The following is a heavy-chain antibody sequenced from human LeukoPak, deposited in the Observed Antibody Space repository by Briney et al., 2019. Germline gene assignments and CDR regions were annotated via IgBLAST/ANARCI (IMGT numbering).Heavy chain of an antibody. V-gene: IGHV1-69*05. CDR2: IIPIFGTA. J-gene: IGHJ3*02. CDR1: GGTFSSYA. D-gene: IGHD3-22*01. Sequence: ASVYLSCTASGGTFSSYAISWVRQAPGPGLEWMGGIIPIFGTANYANKFQGRVTITTDESTCTAYMGRSSLRSEDTAVYYCARDAALLATGAITMTPPNHDAFDIWGQGTMVTVSS. CDR3: ARDAALLATGAITMTPPNHDAFDI.